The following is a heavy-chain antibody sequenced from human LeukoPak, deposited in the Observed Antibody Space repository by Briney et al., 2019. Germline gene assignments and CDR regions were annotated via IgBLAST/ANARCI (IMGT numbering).Heavy chain of an antibody. V-gene: IGHV3-23*01. D-gene: IGHD2-15*01. CDR2: ISGTGNNK. CDR1: GFTFSTYG. J-gene: IGHJ5*02. CDR3: AKDFRAANPGYNWFDP. Sequence: GGSLRLSCAASGFTFSTYGMSWVRQAPGKGLEWVSAISGTGNNKHYADSVKGRFTISRDSSRNTVYLQMYSVRVEDTAVYYCAKDFRAANPGYNWFDPWGQGTLVTVSS.